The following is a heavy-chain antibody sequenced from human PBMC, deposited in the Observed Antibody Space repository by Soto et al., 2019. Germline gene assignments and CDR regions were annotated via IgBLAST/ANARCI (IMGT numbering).Heavy chain of an antibody. V-gene: IGHV1-8*01. CDR3: ARYIFGQGFIS. J-gene: IGHJ4*02. D-gene: IGHD3-10*01. Sequence: HAQMVQAGAEVKKPGASVKVSCKASGNTFTNLDRNWVRQAPGQGLDWMGWMHANTVNTGHAQKFQGRVSMTRNTSISTAYMELSSLRAEDTAVYYCARYIFGQGFISWGQGTLVTVSS. CDR2: MHANTVNT. CDR1: GNTFTNLD.